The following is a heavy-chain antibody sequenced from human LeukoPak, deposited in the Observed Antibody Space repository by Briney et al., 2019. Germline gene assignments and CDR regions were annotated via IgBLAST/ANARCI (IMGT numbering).Heavy chain of an antibody. Sequence: MHGESLKISCKGSGYSFTSYWIGWVRQMPGKGLEWMGIIYPGDSDTRYSPSFQGQVTISADKSISTAYLQWSSLKASDTAMYYCAGHTYYYDSSGSPGDYWGQGTLVTVSS. J-gene: IGHJ4*02. CDR3: AGHTYYYDSSGSPGDY. V-gene: IGHV5-51*01. CDR2: IYPGDSDT. D-gene: IGHD3-22*01. CDR1: GYSFTSYW.